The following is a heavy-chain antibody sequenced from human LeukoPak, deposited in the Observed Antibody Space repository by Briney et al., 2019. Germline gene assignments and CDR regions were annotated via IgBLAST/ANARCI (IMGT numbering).Heavy chain of an antibody. CDR2: IYSGGST. V-gene: IGHV3-53*01. CDR1: GFTVSSNS. J-gene: IGHJ4*02. Sequence: GGSLRLSCAASGFTVSSNSMSWVRQAPGKGLEWVSVIYSGGSTYYADSVKGRFTISRDNSKNTLYLQMNSLRAEDTAVDYCARAYSSGEGVDSWGQGTLVTVSS. D-gene: IGHD6-19*01. CDR3: ARAYSSGEGVDS.